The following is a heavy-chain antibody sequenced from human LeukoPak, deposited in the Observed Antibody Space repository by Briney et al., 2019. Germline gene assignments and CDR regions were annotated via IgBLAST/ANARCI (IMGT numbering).Heavy chain of an antibody. Sequence: GGSLRLSCAASGFTVNTNYMSWVRQAPGKGLEWVSYISSSGSTIYYADSVKGRFTISRDNAKDSLYLQMNSLRAEDTAVYYCVLGGYLFVGDYWGQGTLVTVSS. CDR2: ISSSGSTI. J-gene: IGHJ4*02. CDR1: GFTVNTNY. V-gene: IGHV3-11*01. CDR3: VLGGYLFVGDY. D-gene: IGHD5-12*01.